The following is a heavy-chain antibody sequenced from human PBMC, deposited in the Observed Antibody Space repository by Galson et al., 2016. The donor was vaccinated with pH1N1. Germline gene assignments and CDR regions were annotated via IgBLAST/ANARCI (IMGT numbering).Heavy chain of an antibody. CDR1: GFTLSSYW. J-gene: IGHJ4*02. D-gene: IGHD1-26*01. CDR3: VRAVGRAEAH. V-gene: IGHV3-7*01. CDR2: MNQDGNKK. Sequence: SLRLSCAASGFTLSSYWMSWVRQAPGKGLEWVANMNQDGNKKYNVDSVKGRFIISRDYSKNSLYLQMNSLRAEDTAMYYCVRAVGRAEAHWGQGTLVTVSS.